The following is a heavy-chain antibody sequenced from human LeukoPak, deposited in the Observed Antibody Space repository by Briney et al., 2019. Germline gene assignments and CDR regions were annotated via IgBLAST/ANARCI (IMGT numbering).Heavy chain of an antibody. CDR2: ISRNSGTT. D-gene: IGHD3-22*01. J-gene: IGHJ2*01. Sequence: GGSLRLSCAASGFTFSSYSKNWVRQAPGKGLEWVSSISRNSGTTGYADSVKGRFTISRDNAKNSLNLQMNSLRAEDTALYYCAKHSSNYYDNTNYYPGWYLDLWGRGTLATVSS. CDR3: AKHSSNYYDNTNYYPGWYLDL. CDR1: GFTFSSYS. V-gene: IGHV3-9*01.